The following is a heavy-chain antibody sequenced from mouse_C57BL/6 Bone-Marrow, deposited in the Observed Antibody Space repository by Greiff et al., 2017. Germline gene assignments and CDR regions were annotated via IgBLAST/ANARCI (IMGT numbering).Heavy chain of an antibody. Sequence: QVQLQQSGAELVRPGASVKLSCKASGYTFTDYYINWVKQRPGQGLEWIARIYPGSGNTYYNEKFKGKATLTAEKSSSTAYMQLSSLTSEDSAVYFCARVYYDYPSFAYWGQGTLVTVSA. CDR3: ARVYYDYPSFAY. CDR1: GYTFTDYY. J-gene: IGHJ3*01. D-gene: IGHD2-4*01. CDR2: IYPGSGNT. V-gene: IGHV1-76*01.